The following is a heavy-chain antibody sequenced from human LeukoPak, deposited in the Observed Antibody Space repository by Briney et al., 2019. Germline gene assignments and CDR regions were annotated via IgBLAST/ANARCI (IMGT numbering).Heavy chain of an antibody. Sequence: SETLSLTCTVSGGSISSSSYYGGWIRQPPGKGLEWIGSIYYSGSTYYNPSLKSRVTISVDTSKNQFSLKLSSVTAADTAVYYCASSSDGESPPFDYWGQGTLVTVSS. CDR2: IYYSGST. V-gene: IGHV4-39*01. CDR1: GGSISSSSYY. J-gene: IGHJ4*02. D-gene: IGHD3-10*01. CDR3: ASSSDGESPPFDY.